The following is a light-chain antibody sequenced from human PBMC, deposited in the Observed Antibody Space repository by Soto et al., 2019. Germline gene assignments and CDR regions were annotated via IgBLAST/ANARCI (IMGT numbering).Light chain of an antibody. V-gene: IGLV1-44*01. Sequence: QSVLTQPPSASGTPGQRVTLSCSGSSSNIGSNTGNWYQQLPGTAPKLLIYSNNQRPSGVPGRFSGSKAGTSASLAISGLQSEDEADDYCAAWDDSLNGVVFGGGTKLTVL. CDR2: SNN. J-gene: IGLJ2*01. CDR3: AAWDDSLNGVV. CDR1: SSNIGSNT.